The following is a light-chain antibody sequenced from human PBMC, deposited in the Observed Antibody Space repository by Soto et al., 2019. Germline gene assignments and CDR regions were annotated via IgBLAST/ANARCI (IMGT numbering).Light chain of an antibody. Sequence: EIMISQSPATLSVSPGESATLSCRSSQNIRNNLAWYQQNPGQAPRLLFSDTSTRATTVPARFNGSGSGTEFSLAISNLQSEDFAVYYCHQYNNWPLTFGGGTKVDIK. CDR1: QNIRNN. V-gene: IGKV3-15*01. CDR3: HQYNNWPLT. J-gene: IGKJ4*01. CDR2: DTS.